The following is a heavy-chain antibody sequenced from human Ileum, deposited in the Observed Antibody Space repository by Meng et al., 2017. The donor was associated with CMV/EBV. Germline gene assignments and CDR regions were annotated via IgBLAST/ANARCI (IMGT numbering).Heavy chain of an antibody. CDR2: IDPNSGGT. V-gene: IGHV1-2*02. D-gene: IGHD2-21*02. CDR1: GYTFTGDY. CDR3: AREDPAIVSLPPARGGMDV. Sequence: ASVKVSCKASGYTFTGDYIHWVRQAPGQGLEWMGWIDPNSGGTRYAQSFQGRVSMTRDTSISTYYLEVSSLRSDDTAVYYCAREDPAIVSLPPARGGMDVWGQGTLVTVDS. J-gene: IGHJ6*01.